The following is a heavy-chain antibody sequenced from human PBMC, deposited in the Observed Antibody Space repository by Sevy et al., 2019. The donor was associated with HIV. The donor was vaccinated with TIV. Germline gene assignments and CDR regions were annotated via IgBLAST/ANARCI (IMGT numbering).Heavy chain of an antibody. Sequence: SETLSLTCTVSGGSISSSDYFWGWIRQPPGKGLEWIGTIYYNADTYHNPSLTSRVTISVDTSKNQFSLRMTSVTALDTAVYYCARHGARRFYFDFWGRGALVTVSS. J-gene: IGHJ4*02. CDR3: ARHGARRFYFDF. CDR1: GGSISSSDYF. D-gene: IGHD3-16*01. V-gene: IGHV4-39*01. CDR2: IYYNADT.